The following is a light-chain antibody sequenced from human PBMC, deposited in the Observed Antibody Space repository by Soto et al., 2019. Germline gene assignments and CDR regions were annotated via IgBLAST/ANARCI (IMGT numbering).Light chain of an antibody. J-gene: IGKJ5*01. CDR3: QQRSNWPRSIT. V-gene: IGKV3-11*01. Sequence: IVLTQSPATLSLSPWERATLSCRASQSVSSYLAWYQQKPGQAPRLLIYDASNRATGIPARFSGSGSGTDFTLTISSLEPEDFAVYYCQQRSNWPRSITFGQGTRLEIK. CDR2: DAS. CDR1: QSVSSY.